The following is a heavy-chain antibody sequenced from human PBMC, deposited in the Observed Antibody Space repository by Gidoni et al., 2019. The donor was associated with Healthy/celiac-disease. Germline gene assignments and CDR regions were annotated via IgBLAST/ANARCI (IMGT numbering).Heavy chain of an antibody. D-gene: IGHD3-3*01. CDR2: ISAYNGNT. CDR3: ARADAGVELRFLEWLPEYFQH. Sequence: QVQLVQSGAEVKKPGASVKVSCKASGYTFTSYGISWVRQAPGQGLEWMGWISAYNGNTNYAQKLQGRVTMTTDTSTSTAYMELRSLRSDDTAVYYCARADAGVELRFLEWLPEYFQHWGQGTLVTVSS. V-gene: IGHV1-18*01. CDR1: GYTFTSYG. J-gene: IGHJ1*01.